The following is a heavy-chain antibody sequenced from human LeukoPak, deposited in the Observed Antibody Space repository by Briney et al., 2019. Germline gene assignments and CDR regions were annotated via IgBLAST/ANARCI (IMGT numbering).Heavy chain of an antibody. V-gene: IGHV4-61*02. D-gene: IGHD3-9*01. J-gene: IGHJ4*02. CDR3: ARDEARTGYIHY. CDR2: IYTSGST. Sequence: PSATLSLTCTVSGGPISSGSYYWSCIPQPPGKGLEWIGRIYTSGSTNYDPSLKSRVTISVDTSKNQFSLKLSSVTAADTAVYYCARDEARTGYIHYWGQGTLITVSS. CDR1: GGPISSGSYY.